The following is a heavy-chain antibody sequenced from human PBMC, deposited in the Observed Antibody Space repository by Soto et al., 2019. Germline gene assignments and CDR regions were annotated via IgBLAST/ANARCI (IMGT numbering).Heavy chain of an antibody. Sequence: XDSLKISCKGSGFTFTTYWIGLVRQVPGKGLEWMGVIYPDDSDTRYSPSFQGRVTISADKSNSTAYLQWSSLEASDTAVYYCARAFRSNYYAFWGQGTLVTVSS. V-gene: IGHV5-51*01. CDR3: ARAFRSNYYAF. D-gene: IGHD3-3*01. CDR1: GFTFTTYW. J-gene: IGHJ4*02. CDR2: IYPDDSDT.